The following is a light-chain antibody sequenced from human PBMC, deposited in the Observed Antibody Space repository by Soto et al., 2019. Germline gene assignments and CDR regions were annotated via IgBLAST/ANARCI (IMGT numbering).Light chain of an antibody. V-gene: IGLV2-14*01. CDR3: NSYTSSGTYV. CDR1: SSDVGGYNS. J-gene: IGLJ1*01. Sequence: QSVLTQPASVSGSPGQSFTISCSGSSSDVGGYNSVSWYQQHPGKAPKLLIYEVTNRPSGVSNRFSGSKSGSTASLTISWLQAEDEADYYCNSYTSSGTYVFGTGTKLTVL. CDR2: EVT.